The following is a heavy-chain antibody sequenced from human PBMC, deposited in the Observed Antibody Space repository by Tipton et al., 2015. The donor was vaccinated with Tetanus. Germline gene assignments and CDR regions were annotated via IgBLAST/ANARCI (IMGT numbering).Heavy chain of an antibody. D-gene: IGHD4-17*01. J-gene: IGHJ4*02. CDR1: GFTFSSYG. CDR3: ARDGDCGDSLNDY. Sequence: SGFTFSSYGMHWVRQAPGKGLEWVAVIWYDGSNKYYADSVKGRFTISSDNSKNTLYLQMNSLRAEDTAVYYCARDGDCGDSLNDYWGQGTLVTVSS. CDR2: IWYDGSNK. V-gene: IGHV3-33*01.